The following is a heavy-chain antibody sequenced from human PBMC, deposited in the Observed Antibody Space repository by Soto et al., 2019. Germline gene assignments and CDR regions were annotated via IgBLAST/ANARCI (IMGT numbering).Heavy chain of an antibody. Sequence: GGSLRLSCAASGFTFSDYYMSWIRQAPGKGLEWVSYISSSGSTIFSTDSVRGRFTISRDNAKNSVYLQINSLRAEDTAVYFCARDCSGGSCYPGMDVWGQGTTVTVSS. CDR3: ARDCSGGSCYPGMDV. J-gene: IGHJ6*02. V-gene: IGHV3-11*04. D-gene: IGHD2-15*01. CDR1: GFTFSDYY. CDR2: ISSSGSTI.